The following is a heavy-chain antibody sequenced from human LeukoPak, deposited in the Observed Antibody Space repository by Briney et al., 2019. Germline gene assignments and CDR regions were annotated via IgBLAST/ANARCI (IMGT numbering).Heavy chain of an antibody. CDR3: ARGAYCSSTSCPHFDY. Sequence: GGSLRLSCAASGFTFSSYAIHWVRQAPGKGLEWVALISYDGGDKYYADSVKGRITISRDNSKSTVYLQMNSLRAEDTAVYYCARGAYCSSTSCPHFDYWGQGTLVTVSS. J-gene: IGHJ4*02. V-gene: IGHV3-30-3*01. CDR2: ISYDGGDK. D-gene: IGHD2-2*01. CDR1: GFTFSSYA.